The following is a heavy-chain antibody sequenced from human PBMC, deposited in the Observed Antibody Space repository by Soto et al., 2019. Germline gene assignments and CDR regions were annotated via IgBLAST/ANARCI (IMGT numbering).Heavy chain of an antibody. CDR3: GRERDGSSWSSAEYLQH. D-gene: IGHD6-13*01. CDR1: GGTFSSCA. J-gene: IGHJ1*01. Sequence: ASVKVSCKASGGTFSSCAISWVRQAPGQGLEWMGWISGYNGNTNYAQKFQGRVTMTTDTSTTTAYMDLRSLRSDDTAVYYCGRERDGSSWSSAEYLQHWGQGTLVTVSS. V-gene: IGHV1-18*01. CDR2: ISGYNGNT.